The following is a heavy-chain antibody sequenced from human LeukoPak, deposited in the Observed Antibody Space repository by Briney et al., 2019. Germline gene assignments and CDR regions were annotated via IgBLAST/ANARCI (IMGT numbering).Heavy chain of an antibody. CDR3: ARVDYDSSGYSHRDYFDY. J-gene: IGHJ4*02. V-gene: IGHV1-2*02. D-gene: IGHD3-22*01. CDR2: INPNSGGT. CDR1: GYTFTGYY. Sequence: ASVTVSCKASGYTFTGYYMHWVRQAPGQGLEWMGWINPNSGGTNYAQKFQGRVTMTRDTSISTAYMELSRLRSDDTAVYYCARVDYDSSGYSHRDYFDYWGQGTLVTVSS.